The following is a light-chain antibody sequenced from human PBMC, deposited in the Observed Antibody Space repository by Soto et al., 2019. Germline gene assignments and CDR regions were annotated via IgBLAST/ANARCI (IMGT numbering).Light chain of an antibody. CDR3: NHYNSSSAA. J-gene: IGKJ1*01. CDR2: KAS. CDR1: QTISSW. Sequence: TKSGITLTGSLADIVPITCRASQTISSWLDWYQQKPGKAPKLLIYKASTLKSGVQSRSSGIGSGKKLPLTISGLQPEDFAPYSGNHYNSSSAAFGQGTKV. V-gene: IGKV1-5*03.